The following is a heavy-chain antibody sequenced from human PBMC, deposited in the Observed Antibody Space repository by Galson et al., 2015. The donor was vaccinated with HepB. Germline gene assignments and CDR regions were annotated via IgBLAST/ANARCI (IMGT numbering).Heavy chain of an antibody. CDR2: ISSDGSKK. V-gene: IGHV3-30*18. CDR1: GFNFKIFD. D-gene: IGHD3-3*01. J-gene: IGHJ4*02. Sequence: SLRLSCAASGFNFKIFDMHWVRRAPGKGLEWVAGISSDGSKKYYGDSLEGRFAISRDNSKNTLYLQMDSLRTEDTSVYYCAKVSTHYAFWSGLGYWGQGTLVTVSS. CDR3: AKVSTHYAFWSGLGY.